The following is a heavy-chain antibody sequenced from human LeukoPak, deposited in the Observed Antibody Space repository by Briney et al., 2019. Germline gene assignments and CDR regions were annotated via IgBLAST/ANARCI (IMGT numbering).Heavy chain of an antibody. CDR1: GGSISSSSYY. J-gene: IGHJ5*02. Sequence: PSETLSPTCTVSGGSISSSSYYWGWIRQPPGKGLEWIGSIYYSGSTYYNPSLKSRVTISVDTSKNQFSLKLSSVTAADTAVYYCARERYSSGWYDWFDPWGQGTLVTVSS. V-gene: IGHV4-39*07. CDR2: IYYSGST. D-gene: IGHD6-19*01. CDR3: ARERYSSGWYDWFDP.